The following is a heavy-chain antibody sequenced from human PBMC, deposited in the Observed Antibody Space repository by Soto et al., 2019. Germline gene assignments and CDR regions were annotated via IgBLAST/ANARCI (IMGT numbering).Heavy chain of an antibody. D-gene: IGHD5-12*01. CDR3: ARTXGYTWIQVPVPAAHFDP. CDR1: GDTFRSDA. J-gene: IGHJ5*02. V-gene: IGHV1-69*13. Sequence: SVKVSCKASGDTFRSDAFVWVRQAPGQGLEWMGGIIPLYGTTDYAKKFKGRVTVTADAATTATYMELRELTSDDTAVYYCARTXGYTWIQVPVPAAHFDPWGQGTVVTVSS. CDR2: IIPLYGTT.